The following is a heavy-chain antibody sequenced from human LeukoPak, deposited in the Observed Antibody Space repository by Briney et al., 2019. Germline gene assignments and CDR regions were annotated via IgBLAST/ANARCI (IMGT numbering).Heavy chain of an antibody. D-gene: IGHD3-3*02. Sequence: GGSLRLSCAASGFTFGNFAMHWVRQTPGKGLEWVALISYDGSSKYNEDSVKGRFTISRDDSKSTLFLQMNSLRADDSAVYYCARPYLEWSLKFYMDVWGKGTTVTVSS. CDR2: ISYDGSSK. CDR3: ARPYLEWSLKFYMDV. CDR1: GFTFGNFA. V-gene: IGHV3-30-3*01. J-gene: IGHJ6*03.